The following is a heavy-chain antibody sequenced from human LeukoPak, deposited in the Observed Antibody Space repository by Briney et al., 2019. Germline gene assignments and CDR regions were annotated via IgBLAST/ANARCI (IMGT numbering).Heavy chain of an antibody. Sequence: GGSLRLSCAASGFSFAEYGVSWVRQAPGKGLEWIAVIRNKAYGGTTDYAASVKGRFTISRDDSKSIAYLQMNSLRTEDTAVYYCTRDQVQLFDYWGLGTLVTVSS. CDR2: IRNKAYGGTT. D-gene: IGHD1-1*01. CDR3: TRDQVQLFDY. V-gene: IGHV3-49*04. J-gene: IGHJ4*02. CDR1: GFSFAEYG.